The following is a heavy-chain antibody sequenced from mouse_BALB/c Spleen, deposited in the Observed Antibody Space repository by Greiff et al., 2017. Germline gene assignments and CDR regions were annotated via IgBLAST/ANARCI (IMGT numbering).Heavy chain of an antibody. CDR1: GFTFSSYA. CDR3: ARYDYDRGYYFDY. D-gene: IGHD2-4*01. CDR2: ISSGGST. J-gene: IGHJ2*01. V-gene: IGHV5-6-5*01. Sequence: EVHLVESGGGLVKPGGSLNLSCAASGFTFSSYAMSWVRQTPEKRLEWVASISSGGSTYYPDSVKGRFTISRDNARNILYLQMSSLRSEDTAMYYCARYDYDRGYYFDYWGQGTTLTVSS.